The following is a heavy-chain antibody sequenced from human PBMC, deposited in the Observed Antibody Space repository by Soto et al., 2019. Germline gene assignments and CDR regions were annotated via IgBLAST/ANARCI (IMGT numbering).Heavy chain of an antibody. CDR3: ARMDGDYNYYGLDV. D-gene: IGHD4-17*01. J-gene: IGHJ6*02. CDR1: GFSLTNGRMG. CDR2: FFSDAGR. Sequence: SGPTLVNPTETLTLTCSVSGFSLTNGRMGVSWIRQPPGKALEWLAHFFSDAGRSYSTSMQSRLNMYKDSSGSQVVLTMTNMAPADTAMYFCARMDGDYNYYGLDVWGHGIAVTVSS. V-gene: IGHV2-26*01.